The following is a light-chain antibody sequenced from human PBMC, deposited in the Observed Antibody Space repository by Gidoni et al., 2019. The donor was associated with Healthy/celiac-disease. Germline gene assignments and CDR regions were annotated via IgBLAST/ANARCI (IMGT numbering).Light chain of an antibody. CDR1: QSVSSY. CDR2: AAS. V-gene: IGKV1-39*01. Sequence: DIQMTQPPSSLSASVGDRVPITCRASQSVSSYLNWYQQKPGKATKLLIYAASSLQSRGPSRLSSSRCGADFTLTISSLQPEEFATDYYQQNYSTLRDTFGQGTKLEIK. CDR3: QQNYSTLRDT. J-gene: IGKJ2*01.